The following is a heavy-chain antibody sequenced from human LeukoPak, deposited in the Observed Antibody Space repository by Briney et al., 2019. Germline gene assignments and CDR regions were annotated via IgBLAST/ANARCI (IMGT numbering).Heavy chain of an antibody. V-gene: IGHV3-64*01. J-gene: IGHJ4*02. CDR2: IAGNGGST. Sequence: RGSLRLSCAASGFTFSSYGMHWVRQAPGKGLEYVSAIAGNGGSTYYANSVKGRFTISRDNSKNTLYLQMGSLRTEDMAVYYCARISATSSHTDYWGQGTLVTVSS. D-gene: IGHD2-2*02. CDR1: GFTFSSYG. CDR3: ARISATSSHTDY.